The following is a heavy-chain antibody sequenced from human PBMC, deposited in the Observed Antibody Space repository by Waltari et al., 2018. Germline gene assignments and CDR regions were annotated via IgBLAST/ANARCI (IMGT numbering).Heavy chain of an antibody. J-gene: IGHJ6*01. V-gene: IGHV3-30*14. CDR2: ISHDGSSR. D-gene: IGHD2-8*01. Sequence: QVQLVESGGGVVQSGESLRLSCTASGFTLSLYSIHWVRQAPGKGLGWLAVISHDGSSRCYADSVKGRLTISRDGSANSVFLQMNSLRADDAAVYYCACMRMTYY. CDR3: ACMRMTYY. CDR1: GFTLSLYS.